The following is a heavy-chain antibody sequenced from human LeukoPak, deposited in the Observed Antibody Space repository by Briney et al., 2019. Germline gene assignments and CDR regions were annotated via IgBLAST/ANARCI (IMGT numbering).Heavy chain of an antibody. V-gene: IGHV3-30*02. CDR1: GFTFRSYG. Sequence: PGGSLRLSCAATGFTFRSYGMHWVRQAPGKGLEGVSYIQYDGSNQQYADSVKGRFSISRDSSKNILHLQMNSLRAEDTAVYYCAKDRCSNGVGCYYYYMDVWGKGTTVTISS. CDR3: AKDRCSNGVGCYYYYMDV. D-gene: IGHD2-8*01. J-gene: IGHJ6*03. CDR2: IQYDGSNQ.